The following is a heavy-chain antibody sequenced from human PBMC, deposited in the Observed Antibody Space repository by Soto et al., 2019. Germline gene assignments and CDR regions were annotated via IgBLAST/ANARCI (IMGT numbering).Heavy chain of an antibody. D-gene: IGHD4-4*01. CDR1: GYTFTGYY. J-gene: IGHJ3*02. Sequence: GASVKVSCKASGYTFTGYYMHWVRQAPGQGLEWMGWISAYNGNTNYAQKLQGRVTMTTDTSTSTAYMELRSLRSDDTAVYYCARDLGNPDAFDIWGQGTMVTVSS. CDR3: ARDLGNPDAFDI. V-gene: IGHV1-18*04. CDR2: ISAYNGNT.